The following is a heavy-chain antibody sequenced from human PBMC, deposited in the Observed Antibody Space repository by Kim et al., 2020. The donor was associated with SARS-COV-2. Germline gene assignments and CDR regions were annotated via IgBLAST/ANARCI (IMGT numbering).Heavy chain of an antibody. CDR1: GFTFDDYA. Sequence: GGSLRLSCAASGFTFDDYAMHWVRQAPGKGLEWVSGISWNSGSIGYADSVKGRFTISRDNAKNSLYLQMNSLRAEDTALYYCAKDGRDGGIAAFFDYWGQGTLVTVSS. D-gene: IGHD6-13*01. V-gene: IGHV3-9*01. CDR3: AKDGRDGGIAAFFDY. CDR2: ISWNSGSI. J-gene: IGHJ4*02.